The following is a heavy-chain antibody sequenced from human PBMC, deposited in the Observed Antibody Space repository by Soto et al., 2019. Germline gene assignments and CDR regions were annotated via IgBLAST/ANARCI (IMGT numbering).Heavy chain of an antibody. CDR1: GFTFSSYA. Sequence: GGSLRLSCAASGFTFSSYAMSWVRQAPGKGLEWVSAISGSGGSTYYADSVKGRFTISRDNSKNTLYLQMNSLRAEDTAVYYCAKDLSGYDSYYYYYMDFWGKGTTVTVSS. J-gene: IGHJ6*03. V-gene: IGHV3-23*01. D-gene: IGHD5-12*01. CDR3: AKDLSGYDSYYYYYMDF. CDR2: ISGSGGST.